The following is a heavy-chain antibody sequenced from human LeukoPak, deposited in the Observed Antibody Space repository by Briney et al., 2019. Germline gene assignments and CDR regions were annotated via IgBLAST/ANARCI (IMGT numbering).Heavy chain of an antibody. V-gene: IGHV3-9*01. CDR1: GFTFDDYA. Sequence: GRSLRLSCAASGFTFDDYAMHWVRQAPGKGLEWVSGISWNSGSIGYADSVKGRFTISRDNAKNSLYLQMNSLRAEDTALYYCAKDIAAAGTDWYFDLWGRGTLVTVSS. CDR3: AKDIAAAGTDWYFDL. J-gene: IGHJ2*01. CDR2: ISWNSGSI. D-gene: IGHD6-13*01.